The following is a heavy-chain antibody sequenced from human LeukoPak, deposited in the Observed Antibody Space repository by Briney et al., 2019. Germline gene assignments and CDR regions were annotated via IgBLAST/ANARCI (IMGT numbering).Heavy chain of an antibody. CDR3: ASDHGSGSYRFDY. Sequence: SETLSLTCTVAGGSISSYPSSWIRQPPLKGLDWIGYIFYSGSTIYNPSLKSRVTISVDTSKNQVSLKLTSVTAADTAVYYCASDHGSGSYRFDYWGQGALVTVSS. CDR2: IFYSGST. CDR1: GGSISSYP. D-gene: IGHD3-10*01. V-gene: IGHV4-59*01. J-gene: IGHJ4*02.